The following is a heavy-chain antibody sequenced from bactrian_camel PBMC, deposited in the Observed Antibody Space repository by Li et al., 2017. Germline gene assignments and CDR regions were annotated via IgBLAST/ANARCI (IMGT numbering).Heavy chain of an antibody. CDR1: RGFDDADDE. CDR2: IGSSGST. Sequence: VQLVESGGGSVQIGGSLALACAASRGFDDADDEWGWFRQAPGKEREGVAIIGSSGSTGYADSVKGRFTISQDNAKKTTYLQMDHLKTEDTAIYYCAAGWSYGVGTLLRRHYNYWGQGTQVTVS. V-gene: IGHV3S63*01. J-gene: IGHJ4*01. D-gene: IGHD5*01. CDR3: AAGWSYGVGTLLRRHYNY.